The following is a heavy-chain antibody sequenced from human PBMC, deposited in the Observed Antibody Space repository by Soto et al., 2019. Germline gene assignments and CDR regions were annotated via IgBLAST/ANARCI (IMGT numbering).Heavy chain of an antibody. D-gene: IGHD4-17*01. CDR1: GFTFGSYT. CDR2: IIGANGDT. V-gene: IGHV3-23*01. CDR3: AKDKEPDGAWDIDY. J-gene: IGHJ4*01. Sequence: GGSLRLSCAASGFTFGSYTVTWVRQAPGKGLEWVSSIIGANGDTFSADSVTGRFTISRDISKSTLHLQMNGLRVEDTAIYYCAKDKEPDGAWDIDYWGHGTLVTVSS.